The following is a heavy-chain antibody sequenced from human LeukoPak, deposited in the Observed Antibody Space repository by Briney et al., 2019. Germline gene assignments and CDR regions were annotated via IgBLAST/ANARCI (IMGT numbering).Heavy chain of an antibody. Sequence: GGSLRLSCAASGFTFSSYSMNWVRQAPGKGLEWVSSISSSSSYIYYADSVKGRFTISRDNSKNTLYLQINSLRAEDTAVYYCARDRTAAAADYYFDYWGQGTLVTVSS. V-gene: IGHV3-21*01. CDR3: ARDRTAAAADYYFDY. J-gene: IGHJ4*02. D-gene: IGHD6-13*01. CDR2: ISSSSSYI. CDR1: GFTFSSYS.